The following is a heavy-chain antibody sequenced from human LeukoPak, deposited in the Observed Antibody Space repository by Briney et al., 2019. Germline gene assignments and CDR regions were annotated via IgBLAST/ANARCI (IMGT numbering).Heavy chain of an antibody. D-gene: IGHD3-10*01. Sequence: LETLSLTRTVSGGSISSFYWTWIRQPPGKGLEWIGYIYYDGNTNYNPALKRRWSISVDTSKNQFYLKLSSVTAADTAVYYCARHIGGSYLGGFDYWGQGAPVTVSS. CDR2: IYYDGNT. CDR3: ARHIGGSYLGGFDY. CDR1: GGSISSFY. V-gene: IGHV4-59*08. J-gene: IGHJ4*02.